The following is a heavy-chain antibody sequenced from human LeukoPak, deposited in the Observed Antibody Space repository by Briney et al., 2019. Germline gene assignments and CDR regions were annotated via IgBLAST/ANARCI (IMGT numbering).Heavy chain of an antibody. Sequence: ASVKVSCKASGYTFTSYAMHWVRQAPGQRLEWMGWINAGNGNAKYSQKFQGRVTITRDTSASTAYMELSSLRSEDTAVYYCARESGSYSVNWFDPWGQGTLVTVSS. CDR1: GYTFTSYA. J-gene: IGHJ5*02. D-gene: IGHD1-26*01. CDR3: ARESGSYSVNWFDP. V-gene: IGHV1-3*01. CDR2: INAGNGNA.